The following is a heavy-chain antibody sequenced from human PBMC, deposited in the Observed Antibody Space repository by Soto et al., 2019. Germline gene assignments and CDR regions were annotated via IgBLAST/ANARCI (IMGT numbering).Heavy chain of an antibody. Sequence: EAQLLESGGGLEQPGGSLRLSCAASGFTFSSYAMSWVRQAPGKGLEWVSGISGSGGSTYYADSVKGRFTISRDNSKNTLYLQMNSLRAEDTAVYYCAKGYDLSGYSRMDVWGQGTTVPVSS. CDR1: GFTFSSYA. CDR2: ISGSGGST. CDR3: AKGYDLSGYSRMDV. V-gene: IGHV3-23*01. D-gene: IGHD5-18*01. J-gene: IGHJ6*02.